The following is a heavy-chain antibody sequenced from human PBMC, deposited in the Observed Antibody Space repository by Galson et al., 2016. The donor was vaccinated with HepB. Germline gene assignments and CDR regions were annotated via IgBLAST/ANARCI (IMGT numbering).Heavy chain of an antibody. Sequence: SVKVSCKASGGTFSSYAISWVRQAPGQGLEWMGGIIPIFVTPHYAKKFQDRVTITADESTSTVYMELTNLRSEDTAVYYCAKDPETHGDSDYWGQGTLVTVSS. J-gene: IGHJ4*02. CDR1: GGTFSSYA. D-gene: IGHD4-17*01. CDR3: AKDPETHGDSDY. CDR2: IIPIFVTP. V-gene: IGHV1-69*13.